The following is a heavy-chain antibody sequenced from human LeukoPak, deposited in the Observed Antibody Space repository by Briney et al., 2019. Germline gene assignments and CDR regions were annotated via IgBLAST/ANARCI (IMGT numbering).Heavy chain of an antibody. CDR2: INHSGST. V-gene: IGHV4-34*01. CDR3: ARHLRYFFTKGWFDP. D-gene: IGHD3-9*01. J-gene: IGHJ5*02. Sequence: PSETLSLTCAVYGGSFSGYYWSWIRQPPGKGLEWIGEINHSGSTNYSPSLKSRVTISVDTSKNQFSLKLSSVTAADTAVYYCARHLRYFFTKGWFDPWGQGTLVTVSS. CDR1: GGSFSGYY.